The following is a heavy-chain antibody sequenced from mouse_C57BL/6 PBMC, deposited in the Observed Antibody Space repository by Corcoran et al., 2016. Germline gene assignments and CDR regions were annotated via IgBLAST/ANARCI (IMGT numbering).Heavy chain of an antibody. CDR1: GYTFTDYY. J-gene: IGHJ2*01. CDR2: IYPGSGNT. Sequence: QVQLKQSGAELVRPGASVKLFCKASGYTFTDYYINWVKQRPGQGLEWIARIYPGSGNTYYNEKFKGKATLTAEKSSSTAYMQLSSLTSEDSAVYFCARRGEGYYFDYWGQGTTLTVSS. CDR3: ARRGEGYYFDY. V-gene: IGHV1-76*01.